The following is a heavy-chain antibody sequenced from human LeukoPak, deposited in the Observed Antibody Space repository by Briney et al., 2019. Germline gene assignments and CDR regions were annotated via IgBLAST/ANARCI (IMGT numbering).Heavy chain of an antibody. D-gene: IGHD3-22*01. Sequence: SETLSLTCSVSGGPINTYYWSCIRQPAGKGLEWVGRIHSSGSAHYNPSLKSRVTMSLDTSKNQLSLKLSSVTATDTAVYYCASPYDTGGYFDYWGQGTLVTVSS. CDR3: ASPYDTGGYFDY. CDR1: GGPINTYY. CDR2: IHSSGSA. J-gene: IGHJ4*02. V-gene: IGHV4-4*07.